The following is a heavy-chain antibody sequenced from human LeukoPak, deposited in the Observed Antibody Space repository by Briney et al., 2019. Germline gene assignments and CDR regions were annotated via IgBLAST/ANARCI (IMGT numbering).Heavy chain of an antibody. Sequence: PSETLSLTCTVSGVSISGSSYYWGWIRQPPGKGLEWIGSIHYSGRTYYKPSLKSRVTISVDTSKSQFSLKLSSVTAADTAIYYCARRDREAYNSFDYWGQGTLVTVSS. J-gene: IGHJ4*02. CDR2: IHYSGRT. CDR1: GVSISGSSYY. CDR3: ARRDREAYNSFDY. D-gene: IGHD5-24*01. V-gene: IGHV4-39*01.